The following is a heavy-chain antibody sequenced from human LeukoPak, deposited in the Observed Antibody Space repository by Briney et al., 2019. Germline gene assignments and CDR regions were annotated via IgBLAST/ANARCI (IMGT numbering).Heavy chain of an antibody. CDR2: IYYSGST. CDR1: GGSISSYY. V-gene: IGHV4-59*01. D-gene: IGHD6-13*01. Sequence: SETLSLTCTVSGGSISSYYWSWIRQPPGRGLEWIGYIYYSGSTNYNPSLKSRVTISVDTSKNQFSLKLSSVTAADTAVHYCARVVVDSSSWYGREFDYWGQGTLVTVSS. J-gene: IGHJ4*02. CDR3: ARVVVDSSSWYGREFDY.